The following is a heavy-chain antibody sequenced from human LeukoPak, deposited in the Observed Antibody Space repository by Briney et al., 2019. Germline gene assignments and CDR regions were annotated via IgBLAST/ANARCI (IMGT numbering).Heavy chain of an antibody. J-gene: IGHJ4*02. CDR3: ARVGLDYTNDY. V-gene: IGHV7-4-1*02. CDR1: GYTFTNSA. Sequence: ASVKVSCKASGYTFTNSAMNWVRQAPGQGLEWMGWINTNTGNPTYAQGFTGRFAFSLDTSVSTAYLQISSLKAEDTAVYYCARVGLDYTNDYWGQGTLVTVSS. D-gene: IGHD2-2*02. CDR2: INTNTGNP.